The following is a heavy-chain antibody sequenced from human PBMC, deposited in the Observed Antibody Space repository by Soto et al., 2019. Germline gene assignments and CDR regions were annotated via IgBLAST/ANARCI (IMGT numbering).Heavy chain of an antibody. CDR2: IHYTGST. Sequence: QLQLQESGPGLVKPSETLSLTCTVSGGSISSNNYFWGWIRQPPGKGLEWIGSIHYTGSTYYNPSLKSRVTISVDTSKNQFSLKLTSLTATDTAVYSCARSAANWFDPWGQGTLVTVSS. CDR3: ARSAANWFDP. CDR1: GGSISSNNYF. J-gene: IGHJ5*02. V-gene: IGHV4-39*01.